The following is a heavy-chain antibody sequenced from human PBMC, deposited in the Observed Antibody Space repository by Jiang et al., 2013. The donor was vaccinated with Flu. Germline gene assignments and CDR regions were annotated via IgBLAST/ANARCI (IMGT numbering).Heavy chain of an antibody. V-gene: IGHV3-43*01. CDR2: ISWDGGST. Sequence: KGLEWVSLISWDGGSTYYADSVKGRFTISRDNSKNSLYLQMNSLRTEDTALYYCAKDTDSSYCSSTSCSPYFDYWGQGTLVTVSS. D-gene: IGHD2-2*01. J-gene: IGHJ4*02. CDR3: AKDTDSSYCSSTSCSPYFDY.